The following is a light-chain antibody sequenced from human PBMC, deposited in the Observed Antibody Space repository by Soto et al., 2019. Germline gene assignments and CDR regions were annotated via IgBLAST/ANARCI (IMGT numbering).Light chain of an antibody. Sequence: QSALTQPPSASGSPGQSVTISCTGTIDDVGAYHYVSWYRQFPGEAPQLIIYEVTKRPSGVPDRFSGSKSGNTASLTVSGLQADDEADYYCQSYDNILSGPLFGGGTKLTVL. CDR1: IDDVGAYHY. V-gene: IGLV2-8*01. J-gene: IGLJ3*02. CDR3: QSYDNILSGPL. CDR2: EVT.